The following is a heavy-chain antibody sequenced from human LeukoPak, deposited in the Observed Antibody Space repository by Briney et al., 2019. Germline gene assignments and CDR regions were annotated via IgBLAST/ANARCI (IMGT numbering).Heavy chain of an antibody. D-gene: IGHD2-2*01. CDR3: ARTYCSSTSCLDYAIDY. J-gene: IGHJ4*02. Sequence: SVKVSCKASGYTFTSYAISWVRQAPGQGLEWMGRIIPIFGTANYAQKFQGRVTITTDESTSTAYMELSSLRSEDTAVYYCARTYCSSTSCLDYAIDYWGQGTLVTVSS. CDR1: GYTFTSYA. CDR2: IIPIFGTA. V-gene: IGHV1-69*05.